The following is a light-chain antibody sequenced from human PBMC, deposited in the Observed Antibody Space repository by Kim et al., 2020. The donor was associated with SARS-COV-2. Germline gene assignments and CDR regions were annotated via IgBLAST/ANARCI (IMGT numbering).Light chain of an antibody. Sequence: ASVGDRTTIDCRGRKSSSSWLGCYEQKPEKAPKLLIYDASSVESGVPTRFSGSGSGTDFNLTITRLQPDDFATYYCQQYNTYPFTFGQGTKLEI. CDR3: QQYNTYPFT. J-gene: IGKJ2*01. CDR2: DAS. V-gene: IGKV1-5*01. CDR1: KSSSSW.